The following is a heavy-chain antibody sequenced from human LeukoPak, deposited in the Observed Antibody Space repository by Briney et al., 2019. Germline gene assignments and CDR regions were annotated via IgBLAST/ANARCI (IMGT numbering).Heavy chain of an antibody. CDR1: GYTFTSYD. J-gene: IGHJ6*02. D-gene: IGHD3-3*01. CDR2: MNPNNGNT. CDR3: ARGWRYYDFWSGYWERRKDYYGMEV. Sequence: ASVKVSCKPSGYTFTSYDINWVRQATGHGLEWMGWMNPNNGNTVYAQKFQGRVTMTRNTSISTAYMELSSLRSEDTAVYYCARGWRYYDFWSGYWERRKDYYGMEVWGPGTTVTVSS. V-gene: IGHV1-8*01.